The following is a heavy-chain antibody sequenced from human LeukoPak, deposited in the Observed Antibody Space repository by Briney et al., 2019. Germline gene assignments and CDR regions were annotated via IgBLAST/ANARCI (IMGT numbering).Heavy chain of an antibody. Sequence: SETLSLTCTVSGGSISGSSYSWGWIRQPPGKGLEWIGSIYYSGSTYYNPSLKSRVTISVDTSKNQFSLKLSSVTAADTAVYYCARQSAGDFDYWGQGTLVTVSS. CDR3: ARQSAGDFDY. V-gene: IGHV4-39*01. J-gene: IGHJ4*02. CDR2: IYYSGST. D-gene: IGHD6-13*01. CDR1: GGSISGSSYS.